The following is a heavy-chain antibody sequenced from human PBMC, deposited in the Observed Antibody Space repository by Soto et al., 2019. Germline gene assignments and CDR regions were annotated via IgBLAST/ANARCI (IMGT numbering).Heavy chain of an antibody. Sequence: QVHLVQSGAEVKKPGASVKVSCKTSGYTFTNYPITWVRQAPGQRLEWMAWISPYNGDTIYAQKLQGRLTVTTDTSTSTVYMELRSLRSDDTAVYFCASEAGSGSFYPEDYWGQGTLVTVSS. CDR2: ISPYNGDT. CDR3: ASEAGSGSFYPEDY. D-gene: IGHD1-26*01. J-gene: IGHJ4*02. CDR1: GYTFTNYP. V-gene: IGHV1-18*04.